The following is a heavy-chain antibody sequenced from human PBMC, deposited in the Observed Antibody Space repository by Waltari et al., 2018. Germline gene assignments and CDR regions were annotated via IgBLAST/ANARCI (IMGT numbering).Heavy chain of an antibody. Sequence: QLQLQESGPGLVKPPEPLSLTCTVSVASISSSSYYWGGNRQPPGKGLEWIGSIYYSGSTYYNPSLKSRVTISVDTSKNQFSLKLSSVTAADTAVYYCASRRITMVRGVDYWGQGTLVTVSS. CDR3: ASRRITMVRGVDY. CDR1: VASISSSSYY. J-gene: IGHJ4*02. D-gene: IGHD3-10*01. V-gene: IGHV4-39*01. CDR2: IYYSGST.